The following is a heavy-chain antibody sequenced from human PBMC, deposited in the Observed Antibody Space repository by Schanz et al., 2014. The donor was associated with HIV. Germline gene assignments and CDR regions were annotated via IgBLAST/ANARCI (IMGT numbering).Heavy chain of an antibody. CDR2: IGHDGTYN. CDR1: GFMFSTYA. D-gene: IGHD7-27*01. V-gene: IGHV3-33*08. CDR3: ARDLRMGKYFDY. J-gene: IGHJ4*02. Sequence: VQLVETGGGLIQPGGSLRISCAASGFMFSTYAMHWVRQAPGKGLEWVSVIGHDGTYNVYTDSVKGRFTVSRDNSKNTLFLSMNNLRADDTAVYYCARDLRMGKYFDYWGQGVLVTVSS.